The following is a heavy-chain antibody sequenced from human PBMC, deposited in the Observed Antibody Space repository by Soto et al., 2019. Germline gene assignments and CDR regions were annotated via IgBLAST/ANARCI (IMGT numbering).Heavy chain of an antibody. Sequence: PGGSLRLSCAASGFTFSSYAMSWVRQAPGKGLEWVSAISGSGGSTYYADSVKGRLTISRDNSKNTLYLQMNSLRAEDTAVYYCAKDVYGDYVGGSDYWGQGTLVTVSS. D-gene: IGHD4-17*01. CDR3: AKDVYGDYVGGSDY. V-gene: IGHV3-23*01. J-gene: IGHJ4*02. CDR1: GFTFSSYA. CDR2: ISGSGGST.